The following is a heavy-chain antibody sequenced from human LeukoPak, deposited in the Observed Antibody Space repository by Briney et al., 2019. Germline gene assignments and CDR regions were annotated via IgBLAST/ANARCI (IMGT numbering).Heavy chain of an antibody. CDR2: IYTSGST. CDR3: ARESTGIATQNFGY. D-gene: IGHD3-9*01. Sequence: SQTLSLTCTVSGGSISSGSYYWSWIRQPAGKGLEWIGRIYTSGSTNYNTSLNSRVTISVDTSKNQFSLKLSFVTAADTAVYYCARESTGIATQNFGYWGQGTLVTVSS. V-gene: IGHV4-61*02. J-gene: IGHJ4*02. CDR1: GGSISSGSYY.